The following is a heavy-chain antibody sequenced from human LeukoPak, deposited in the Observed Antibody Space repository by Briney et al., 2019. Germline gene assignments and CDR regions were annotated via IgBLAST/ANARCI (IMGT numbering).Heavy chain of an antibody. J-gene: IGHJ6*03. CDR3: ARRGEMATILNYYYYMDV. D-gene: IGHD5-24*01. V-gene: IGHV1-46*01. CDR1: GYTFTSYY. CDR2: INPSGGST. Sequence: ASVTVSCMASGYTFTSYYMHWARQAPGQGLEWMGIINPSGGSTSYAQKFQGRVTMTRDMSTSTVYMELSSLRSEDTAVYYCARRGEMATILNYYYYMDVWGKGTTVTVSS.